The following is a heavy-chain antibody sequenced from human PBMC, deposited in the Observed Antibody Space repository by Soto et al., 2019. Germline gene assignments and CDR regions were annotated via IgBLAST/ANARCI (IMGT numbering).Heavy chain of an antibody. CDR3: ARQRSSSSHGEQEIYYSYYGMDV. J-gene: IGHJ6*02. V-gene: IGHV5-51*01. Sequence: PGESLKISCKGSGYSFTSYWISWVRQMPGKGLEWMGVIYPYDSDTRYSPPFQGQVTISADKSTTTAYLQWSSLKASDTAMYYCARQRSSSSHGEQEIYYSYYGMDVWGQGTTVTVSS. CDR2: IYPYDSDT. CDR1: GYSFTSYW. D-gene: IGHD2-2*01.